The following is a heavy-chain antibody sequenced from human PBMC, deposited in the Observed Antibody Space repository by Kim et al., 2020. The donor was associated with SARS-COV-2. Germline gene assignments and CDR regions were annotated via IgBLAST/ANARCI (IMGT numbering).Heavy chain of an antibody. CDR3: ARDPRIAVAGGYYYYGMDV. D-gene: IGHD6-19*01. J-gene: IGHJ6*02. Sequence: GGSLRLSCAASGFTVSSNYMSWVRQAPGKGLEWVSVIYSGGSTYYADSVKGRFTISRDNSKNTLYLQMNSLRAEDTAVYYCARDPRIAVAGGYYYYGMDVWGQGTTVTVSS. CDR1: GFTVSSNY. V-gene: IGHV3-53*01. CDR2: IYSGGST.